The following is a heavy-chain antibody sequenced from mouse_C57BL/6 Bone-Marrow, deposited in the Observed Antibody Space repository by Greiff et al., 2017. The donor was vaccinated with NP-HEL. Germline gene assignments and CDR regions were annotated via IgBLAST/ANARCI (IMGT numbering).Heavy chain of an antibody. CDR3: ARRDYYGSSYVESVLYFDV. Sequence: EVKLMESGGDLVKPGGSLKLSCAASGFTFSSYGMSWVRQTPDKRLEWVATISSGGSYTYYPDSVKGRFTISRDNAKNTLYLQMSSLKSEDTAMYYCARRDYYGSSYVESVLYFDVWGTGTTVTVSS. V-gene: IGHV5-6*02. CDR2: ISSGGSYT. J-gene: IGHJ1*03. CDR1: GFTFSSYG. D-gene: IGHD1-1*01.